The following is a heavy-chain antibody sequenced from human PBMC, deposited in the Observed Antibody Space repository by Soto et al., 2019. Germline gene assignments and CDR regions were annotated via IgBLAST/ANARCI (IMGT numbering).Heavy chain of an antibody. CDR1: GGSISSYY. D-gene: IGHD3-22*01. CDR3: ARGGGVVVDTFDY. J-gene: IGHJ4*02. V-gene: IGHV4-59*01. Sequence: SVTLSLTCTVSGGSISSYYWSWIRQPPGKGLEWIGYIYYSGSTNYNPSLKSRVTISVDTSKNQFSLKLSSVTAADTAVYYCARGGGVVVDTFDYWGQGTLVTVSS. CDR2: IYYSGST.